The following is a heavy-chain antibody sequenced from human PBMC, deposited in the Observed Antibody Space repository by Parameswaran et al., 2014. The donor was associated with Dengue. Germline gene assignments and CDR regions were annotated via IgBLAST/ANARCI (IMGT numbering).Heavy chain of an antibody. D-gene: IGHD3-10*01. J-gene: IGHJ6*02. CDR1: GGSFSGYY. CDR2: INHSGST. Sequence: ASETLSLTCAVYGGSFSGYYWSWIRQPPGKGLEWIGEINHSGSTNYNPSLKSRVTISVDTSKNQFSLKLSSVTAADTAVYYCARGRVGLTYYYYYGMDVWGQGTTVTVSS. V-gene: IGHV4-34*01. CDR3: ARGRVGLTYYYYYGMDV.